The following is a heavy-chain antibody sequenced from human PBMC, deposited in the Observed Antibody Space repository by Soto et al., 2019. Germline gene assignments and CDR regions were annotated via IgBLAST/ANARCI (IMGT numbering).Heavy chain of an antibody. CDR3: ARSLPEELYDAFDI. V-gene: IGHV3-66*01. J-gene: IGHJ3*02. Sequence: GGSLRLSCAASGFSVSGNYMSWVRQAPGRGLECVSIIYSGGNTYYADSVKGRFTISRDNSKNTLDLQMNSLTADDTAVYYCARSLPEELYDAFDIWGQGTMVTVSS. D-gene: IGHD3-10*01. CDR1: GFSVSGNY. CDR2: IYSGGNT.